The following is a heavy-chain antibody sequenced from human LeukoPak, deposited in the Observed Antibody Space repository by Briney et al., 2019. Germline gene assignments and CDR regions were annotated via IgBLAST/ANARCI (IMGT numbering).Heavy chain of an antibody. J-gene: IGHJ4*02. CDR1: GYTFTSHS. Sequence: ASVKVSCKASGYTFTSHSMHWVRQAPGQRLEWMGWINAGNGDTKYSQKFQGRVTITRDTSARTAYMELSSLTPEDTAVYYCASEGDYDGSPFGPDYWGQGTLVTVSS. CDR2: INAGNGDT. V-gene: IGHV1-3*01. CDR3: ASEGDYDGSPFGPDY. D-gene: IGHD4-23*01.